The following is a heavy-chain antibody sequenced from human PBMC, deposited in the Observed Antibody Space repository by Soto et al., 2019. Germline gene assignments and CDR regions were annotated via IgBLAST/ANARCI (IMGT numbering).Heavy chain of an antibody. J-gene: IGHJ6*02. CDR2: ISAYNGNT. CDR1: GYTFTSYG. V-gene: IGHV1-18*04. CDR3: ARDSALLRPLDDPLYYYYGMDV. D-gene: IGHD2-15*01. Sequence: QVQLVQSGAEVKKPGASVKVSCKASGYTFTSYGISWVRQAPGQGLEWMGWISAYNGNTNYAQKLQGRVTMTTDTSTSTAYMELRSLRSDDTAVYYCARDSALLRPLDDPLYYYYGMDVWGQGTTVTVSS.